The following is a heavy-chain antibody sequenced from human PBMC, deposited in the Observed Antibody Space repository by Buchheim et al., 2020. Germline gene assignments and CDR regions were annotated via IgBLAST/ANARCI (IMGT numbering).Heavy chain of an antibody. D-gene: IGHD2-15*01. J-gene: IGHJ4*02. CDR1: GFSFSTYG. CDR2: ITYDGSNK. V-gene: IGHV3-30*18. CDR3: AKGGDYDS. Sequence: QVQLVESGGGVVQPGTSLRLSCAASGFSFSTYGIQWVRQAPGKGLEWVALITYDGSNKYYLDSVKGRFAISRDTSKNTVYLHMNSLRADDSGVYYCAKGGDYDSWGQGTL.